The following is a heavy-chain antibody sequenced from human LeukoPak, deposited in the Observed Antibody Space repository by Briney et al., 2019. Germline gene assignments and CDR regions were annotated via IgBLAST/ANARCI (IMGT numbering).Heavy chain of an antibody. J-gene: IGHJ3*02. CDR2: IYTSGST. CDR3: ARTPRMNAYDSSGYYYDAFDI. Sequence: SETLSLTCTVSGGSISSYYWSWIRQPAGKGLEWIGRIYTSGSTNYNPSLKSRVTMSVDTSKNQFSLKLSSVTAADTAVYYCARTPRMNAYDSSGYYYDAFDIWGQGTMVTLSS. CDR1: GGSISSYY. V-gene: IGHV4-4*07. D-gene: IGHD3-22*01.